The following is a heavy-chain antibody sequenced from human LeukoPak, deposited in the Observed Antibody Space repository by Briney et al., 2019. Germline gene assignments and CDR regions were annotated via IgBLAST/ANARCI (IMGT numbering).Heavy chain of an antibody. Sequence: GGSLRLSCAASGFTFSVAATTWVRQAPGKGLEWVSLIGASGESTYYADSVKGRFTISRDNSKNTLSLQMNSLRVEDTAMYFCAKDIQLSTWGLGTMVTVSS. CDR2: IGASGEST. J-gene: IGHJ3*01. D-gene: IGHD5-24*01. CDR1: GFTFSVAA. V-gene: IGHV3-23*01. CDR3: AKDIQLST.